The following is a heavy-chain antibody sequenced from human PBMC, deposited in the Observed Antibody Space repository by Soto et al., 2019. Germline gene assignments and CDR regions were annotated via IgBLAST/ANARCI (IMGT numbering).Heavy chain of an antibody. J-gene: IGHJ1*01. D-gene: IGHD3-22*01. V-gene: IGHV1-69*12. Sequence: QVQLVQSGAEVKKPGSSVKVSCKASGGTFSSYAISWVRQAPGQGLEGMGGIIPIFGTANYAQKFQGRVTITADESTSTAYMELSRLGSEDTALYYCARDGESSGYLYFQHWGQGTLVTVSS. CDR3: ARDGESSGYLYFQH. CDR1: GGTFSSYA. CDR2: IIPIFGTA.